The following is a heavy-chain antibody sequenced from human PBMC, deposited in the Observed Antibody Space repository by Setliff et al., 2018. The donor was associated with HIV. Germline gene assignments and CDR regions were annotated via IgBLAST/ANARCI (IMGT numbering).Heavy chain of an antibody. V-gene: IGHV3-48*03. CDR1: GFTFRSYE. J-gene: IGHJ4*02. CDR2: ISSSGNII. D-gene: IGHD2-8*01. CDR3: ASHPSVYGPPFDY. Sequence: PGGSLRLSCAASGFTFRSYEMNWVRQAPGKGLEWVSYISSSGNIIYHADSVKGRFTISRDNAKNSLYLQMNSLRAEDTAVYYCASHPSVYGPPFDYWGQGTLVTVSS.